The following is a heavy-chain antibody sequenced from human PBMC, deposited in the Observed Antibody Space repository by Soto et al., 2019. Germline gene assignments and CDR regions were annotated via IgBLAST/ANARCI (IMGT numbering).Heavy chain of an antibody. CDR3: ARGYDSSGYDAFDI. CDR2: MNPNSGNT. D-gene: IGHD3-22*01. Sequence: ASVKVSCKASGYTFTSYDINWVRQATGQGLEWMGWMNPNSGNTGYAQKFQGRVTMTRNTSISTAYMELSSLRSEDTAVYYCARGYDSSGYDAFDIWGQGTMVTVS. V-gene: IGHV1-8*01. J-gene: IGHJ3*02. CDR1: GYTFTSYD.